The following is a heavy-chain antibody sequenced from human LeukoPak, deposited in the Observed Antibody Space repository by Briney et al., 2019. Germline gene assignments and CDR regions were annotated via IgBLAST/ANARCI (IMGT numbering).Heavy chain of an antibody. CDR1: GFTFTNYG. Sequence: GASVKVSCKASGFTFTNYGITWVRQAPGQGLEWMGWINPDSDGTNYAQNFQGRVTMTRDTSISTAYMELSRLRSDDTAIYYCARESALDHDAFDIWGQGTMVAVSS. V-gene: IGHV1-2*02. CDR2: INPDSDGT. CDR3: ARESALDHDAFDI. J-gene: IGHJ3*02.